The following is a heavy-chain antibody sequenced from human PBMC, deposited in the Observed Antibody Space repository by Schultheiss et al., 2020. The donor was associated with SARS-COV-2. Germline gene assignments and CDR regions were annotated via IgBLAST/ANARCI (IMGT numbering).Heavy chain of an antibody. V-gene: IGHV4-59*05. CDR2: IYYSGST. Sequence: SQTLSLTCTVSGGYISRYYWSWFRQPPGKGLEWIGSIYYSGSTYYNPSLKSRVTISVDTSKNQFSLKLSSVTAADTAVYYCARVGITIFAETWFDPWGQGALVTVS. D-gene: IGHD3-3*01. CDR3: ARVGITIFAETWFDP. CDR1: GGYISRYY. J-gene: IGHJ5*02.